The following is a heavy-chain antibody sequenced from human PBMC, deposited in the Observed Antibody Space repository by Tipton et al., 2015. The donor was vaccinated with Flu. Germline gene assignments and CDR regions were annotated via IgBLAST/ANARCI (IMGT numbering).Heavy chain of an antibody. CDR3: AKEGSYNILTNYYNKGVDP. D-gene: IGHD3-9*01. J-gene: IGHJ5*02. CDR1: GDSMGSFY. CDR2: MSASGSS. Sequence: TLSLTCTVSGDSMGSFYWTWIRQPAGKGLEWIGRMSASGSSKYKPSLKSRVTMSVDTSKNQFSLRLTSVTSADTAVYYCAKEGSYNILTNYYNKGVDPWGQGTLVIVSS. V-gene: IGHV4-4*07.